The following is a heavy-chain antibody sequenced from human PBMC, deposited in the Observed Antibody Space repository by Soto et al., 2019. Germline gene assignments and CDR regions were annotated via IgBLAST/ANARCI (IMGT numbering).Heavy chain of an antibody. V-gene: IGHV3-23*01. CDR2: ISESGGRT. CDR3: AKRSPYRTGWYSPIFDY. Sequence: LRRSGPASAFSFSDYAMSCFGHAAGQRLEWVSVISESGGRTHYAESMRGRLTSTRDNSENTLYLRMNSLRDDDTTAYFCAKRSPYRTGWYSPIFDYWGQGALVTVS. J-gene: IGHJ4*02. D-gene: IGHD6-13*01. CDR1: AFSFSDYA.